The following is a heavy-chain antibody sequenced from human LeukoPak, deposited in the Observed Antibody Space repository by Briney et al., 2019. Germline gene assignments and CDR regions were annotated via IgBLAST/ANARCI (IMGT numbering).Heavy chain of an antibody. J-gene: IGHJ6*02. D-gene: IGHD3-22*01. CDR3: ARGGLTHYYDSSGYAGTDYYYGMDV. Sequence: ASVKVSCKASGYTFTSYGISWVRQAPGQGLEWMGWINPNSGGTNYAQKFQGWVTMTRDTSISTAYMELSRLRSDDTAVYYCARGGLTHYYDSSGYAGTDYYYGMDVWGQGTTVTVSS. CDR2: INPNSGGT. CDR1: GYTFTSYG. V-gene: IGHV1-2*04.